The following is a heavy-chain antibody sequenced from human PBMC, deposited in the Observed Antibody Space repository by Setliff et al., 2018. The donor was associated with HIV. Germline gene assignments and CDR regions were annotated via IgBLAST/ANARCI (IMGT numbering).Heavy chain of an antibody. CDR1: GDTFTNYA. Sequence: WASVKVSCKASGDTFTNYAMNWVRQAPGQGLEWMGWINTNSGNPTYAQGFTGRFVFSLDTSVTTTYLQISSLKADDTAVYYCAGGRYYFDDWGQGTLVTVSS. CDR2: INTNSGNP. J-gene: IGHJ4*02. V-gene: IGHV7-4-1*02. CDR3: AGGRYYFDD.